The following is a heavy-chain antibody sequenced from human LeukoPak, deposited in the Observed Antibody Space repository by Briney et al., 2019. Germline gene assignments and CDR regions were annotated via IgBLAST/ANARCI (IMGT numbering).Heavy chain of an antibody. Sequence: GASVKVSCKASGYTFTSYAMHWVRQAPGQRLGWMGWINAGNGNTKYSQKFQGRVTITRDTSASTAYMELSSLRSEDTAVYYCASGYCSSTSCSKVYYYYGMDVWGQGTTVTVSS. J-gene: IGHJ6*02. CDR2: INAGNGNT. CDR1: GYTFTSYA. V-gene: IGHV1-3*01. D-gene: IGHD2-2*01. CDR3: ASGYCSSTSCSKVYYYYGMDV.